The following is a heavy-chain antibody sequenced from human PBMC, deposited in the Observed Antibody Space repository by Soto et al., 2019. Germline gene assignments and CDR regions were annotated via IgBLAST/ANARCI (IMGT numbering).Heavy chain of an antibody. CDR3: AKGGYDSSGHSLYQFDS. CDR1: GFTFDDYA. CDR2: ISGGGGNT. J-gene: IGHJ4*02. D-gene: IGHD3-22*01. Sequence: EGQLVESGGGLVQPGRSLRLSCAGSGFTFDDYAMHWVRQAPGRGLEWVSTISGGGGNTYYADSVKGRFTISRDNSKSTLYLQMNSLRAEDTAVYYCAKGGYDSSGHSLYQFDSWGQGTLVTVSS. V-gene: IGHV3-23*04.